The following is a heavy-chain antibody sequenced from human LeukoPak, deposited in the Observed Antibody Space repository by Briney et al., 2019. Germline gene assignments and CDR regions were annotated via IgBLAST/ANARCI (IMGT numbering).Heavy chain of an antibody. CDR3: AKSVVVITFRFDD. V-gene: IGHV3-23*01. CDR2: INGGGGNT. Sequence: GGSLRLSCAASGFTFNSYVMSWVRQAPGKGLEWVSAINGGGGNTYYADSVKGRFTISRDNSKNMVYLQMNTLRADDTAVCYCAKSVVVITFRFDDWGQGALVTVSS. D-gene: IGHD2-15*01. CDR1: GFTFNSYV. J-gene: IGHJ4*02.